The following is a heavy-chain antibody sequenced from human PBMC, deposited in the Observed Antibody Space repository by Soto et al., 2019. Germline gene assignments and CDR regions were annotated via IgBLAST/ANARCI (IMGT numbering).Heavy chain of an antibody. CDR2: IYYSGST. Sequence: SETLSLTCTVSGGSISSGGYYWSWIRQHPGKGLEWIGYIYYSGSTYYNPSLKSRVTISVDTSKNQFSLKLSSVTAADTAVYYCARCTLITGPYSFDYWCQGTLVTLS. J-gene: IGHJ4*02. D-gene: IGHD1-20*01. CDR1: GGSISSGGYY. V-gene: IGHV4-31*03. CDR3: ARCTLITGPYSFDY.